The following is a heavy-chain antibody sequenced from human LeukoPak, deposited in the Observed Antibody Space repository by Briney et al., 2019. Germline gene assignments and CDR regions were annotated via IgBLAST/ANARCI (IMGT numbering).Heavy chain of an antibody. CDR2: IYPGDSQT. V-gene: IGHV5-51*01. J-gene: IGHJ3*02. Sequence: GESLKIFCKGSGYSFDMYWTGWVRQMPGKGLEWMGIIYPGDSQTAYSPSFQGQVTISADKSISTAYLQWRSLQASDTAIYYCGIIRGYDFWSRGAFDIWGQGTMVTVSS. CDR1: GYSFDMYW. D-gene: IGHD3-3*01. CDR3: GIIRGYDFWSRGAFDI.